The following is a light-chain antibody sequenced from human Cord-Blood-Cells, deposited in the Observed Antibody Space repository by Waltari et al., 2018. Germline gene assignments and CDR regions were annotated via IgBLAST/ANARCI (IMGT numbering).Light chain of an antibody. V-gene: IGLV4-69*01. CDR2: LNSDGSH. CDR3: QTWGTGIHWV. J-gene: IGLJ3*02. CDR1: SGHSSYA. Sequence: QLVLTQSPSASASLGASVKLTCTLSSGHSSYAIAWHQQQPEKGPRYLMKLNSDGSHSKGDGSPDRFSGSSSGADRYLTISSLQSEDEADYYCQTWGTGIHWVFGGGTKLTVL.